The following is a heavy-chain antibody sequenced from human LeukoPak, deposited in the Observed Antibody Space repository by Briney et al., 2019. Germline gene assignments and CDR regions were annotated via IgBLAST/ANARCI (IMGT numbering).Heavy chain of an antibody. CDR1: GCTFISHG. J-gene: IGHJ4*02. Sequence: ASVKVSCKASGCTFISHGIHWVRQAPAQRREWMGLINTGNGDTKYSQKLQDRVTITMDTSANTAYLELRSLSSEDTAVYYCAREAWGGEFDYWGQGTLVTVSS. CDR2: INTGNGDT. V-gene: IGHV1-3*04. CDR3: AREAWGGEFDY. D-gene: IGHD2-21*01.